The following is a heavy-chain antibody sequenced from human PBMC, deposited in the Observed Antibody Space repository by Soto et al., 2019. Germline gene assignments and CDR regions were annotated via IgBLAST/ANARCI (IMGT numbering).Heavy chain of an antibody. CDR3: VRDSGRVGYYDSSGYLSY. J-gene: IGHJ4*02. CDR1: GGSISSGGYY. D-gene: IGHD3-22*01. Sequence: QVQLQESGPGLVKPSQTLSLTCTVSGGSISSGGYYWSWIRQHPGKGLEWIGYIYYSGSTYYNPSLKSRVTISVDTSKNQFSLKLSSVTAADTAVYYCVRDSGRVGYYDSSGYLSYWGQGTLVTVSS. CDR2: IYYSGST. V-gene: IGHV4-31*03.